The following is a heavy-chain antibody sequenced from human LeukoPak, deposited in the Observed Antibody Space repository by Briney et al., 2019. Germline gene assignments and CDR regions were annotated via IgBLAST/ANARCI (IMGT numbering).Heavy chain of an antibody. CDR3: AKSSSWYTSYYYMDV. Sequence: KPSESLSLTCTVSGGSISSYYWSWIRQPPGKGLEWIGYIYTHGSTNYHPSLKSRVTISIDTSKNQFSLKLSSVPAADTAVYYCAKSSSWYTSYYYMDVWGKGTTVTVSS. CDR1: GGSISSYY. V-gene: IGHV4-4*09. J-gene: IGHJ6*03. CDR2: IYTHGST. D-gene: IGHD6-13*01.